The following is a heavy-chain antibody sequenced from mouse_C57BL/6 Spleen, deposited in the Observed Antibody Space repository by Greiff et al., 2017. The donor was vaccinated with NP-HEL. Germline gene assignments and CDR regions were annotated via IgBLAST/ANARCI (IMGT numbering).Heavy chain of an antibody. CDR3: ARIELGHWYCDV. D-gene: IGHD4-1*01. CDR2: IYPGDGDT. Sequence: QVQLQQSGPELVKPGASVKISCKASGYAFSSSWMNWVKQRPGKGLEWIGRIYPGDGDTNYNGKFKGKATLTADKSSSTAYMQLSSLTSEDSAVYFCARIELGHWYCDVWGTGTTVTVSS. V-gene: IGHV1-82*01. CDR1: GYAFSSSW. J-gene: IGHJ1*03.